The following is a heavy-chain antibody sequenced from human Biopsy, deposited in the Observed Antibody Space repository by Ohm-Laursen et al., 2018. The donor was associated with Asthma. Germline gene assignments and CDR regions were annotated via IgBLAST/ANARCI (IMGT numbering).Heavy chain of an antibody. V-gene: IGHV3-30*01. J-gene: IGHJ3*02. D-gene: IGHD1-1*01. CDR1: GFSFSNFA. CDR3: VRDGTDDAFDI. CDR2: ISKDASTQ. Sequence: RSLRLSCAASGFSFSNFAIHWARQAPGKGLEWVGVISKDASTQDYADSVKGRFTMARDNSKNTLDLQMNSPREEDTAVYYCVRDGTDDAFDIWGQGTVVSVSS.